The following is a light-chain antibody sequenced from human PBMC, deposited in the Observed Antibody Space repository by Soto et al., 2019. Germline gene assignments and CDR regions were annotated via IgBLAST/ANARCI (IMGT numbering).Light chain of an antibody. J-gene: IGKJ2*01. CDR3: QQYNSLYT. Sequence: EIVLTQSPPTLSLSPGESATLSCRASQSVSSYFSWYQQKPGQAPRLVIYDASNRATGIPPRFSGSGSGTDFTLTISSLEPEDFATYYCQQYNSLYTFGQGTKLEIK. CDR1: QSVSSY. V-gene: IGKV3-11*01. CDR2: DAS.